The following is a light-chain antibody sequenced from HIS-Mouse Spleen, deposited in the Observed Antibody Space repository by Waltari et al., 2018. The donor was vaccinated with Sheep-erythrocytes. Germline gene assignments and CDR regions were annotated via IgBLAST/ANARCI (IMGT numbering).Light chain of an antibody. V-gene: IGLV7-43*01. CDR2: STI. CDR1: TGAVTSGYY. J-gene: IGLJ3*02. Sequence: QTVVTQEPSLTVSPGGTVTLTCASSTGAVTSGYYPNWFQQKPGQAPRALIYSTINKPSWTHARFSGSLLGGKAALTLSGVQPEDEAEYYCLLYYGGAWVFGGGTKLTVL. CDR3: LLYYGGAWV.